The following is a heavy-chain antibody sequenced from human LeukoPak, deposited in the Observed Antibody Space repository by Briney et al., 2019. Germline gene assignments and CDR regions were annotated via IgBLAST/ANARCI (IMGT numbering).Heavy chain of an antibody. J-gene: IGHJ4*02. CDR1: GFTFSSYA. CDR2: ISYDGSNK. CDR3: AREHDYGDSYFDY. V-gene: IGHV3-30*04. D-gene: IGHD4-17*01. Sequence: GGSLRLSYAASGFTFSSYAMHWVRQAPGKGLEWVAVISYDGSNKYYADSVKGRFTISRDNSKNTLYLQMNSLRAEDTAVYYCAREHDYGDSYFDYWGQGTLVTVSS.